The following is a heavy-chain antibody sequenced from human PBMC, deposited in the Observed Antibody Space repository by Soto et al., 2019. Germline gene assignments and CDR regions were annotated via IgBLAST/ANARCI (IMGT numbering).Heavy chain of an antibody. D-gene: IGHD4-4*01. Sequence: GGSLRLSCAASGFTFNNYCIHWVRQAPGKGLLWVSRIQIDVSSTDCAESVKGRFGISRDDAKNTLYLQMNSLRAEAKAVYYCARGGNPDYWGQGTLVTVSS. CDR3: ARGGNPDY. J-gene: IGHJ4*02. CDR1: GFTFNNYC. CDR2: IQIDVSST. V-gene: IGHV3-74*01.